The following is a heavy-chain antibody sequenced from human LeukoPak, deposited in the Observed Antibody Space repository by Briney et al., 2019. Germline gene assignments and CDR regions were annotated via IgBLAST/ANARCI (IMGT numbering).Heavy chain of an antibody. J-gene: IGHJ4*02. Sequence: GGSLRLSCAASGFSVSNNYMSWVRQAPGKGLEWVSVIYSGGSTFYADSVKGRFTISRDNSKNTLYLQMNSLRAEDTAVYYCARVPIIDYYDSSGYYFYFDYWGQGTLVTVSS. CDR3: ARVPIIDYYDSSGYYFYFDY. D-gene: IGHD3-22*01. CDR2: IYSGGST. CDR1: GFSVSNNY. V-gene: IGHV3-66*01.